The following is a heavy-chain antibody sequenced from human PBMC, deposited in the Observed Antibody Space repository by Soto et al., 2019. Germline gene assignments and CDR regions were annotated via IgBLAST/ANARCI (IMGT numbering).Heavy chain of an antibody. D-gene: IGHD1-20*01. CDR3: EKESGCVNNACAYDP. V-gene: IGHV3-21*01. CDR1: GFSFSDYT. CDR2: ISKGSDYI. Sequence: EVHLVESGGGLVKPGGSLRLTCAASGFSFSDYTMNWVRQAPGKGLEWVSSISKGSDYIFYADKVKGRFTISRDNARNSLHLQMTSLRVEDTAVYYCEKESGCVNNACAYDPWGQGTLVTVSS. J-gene: IGHJ5*02.